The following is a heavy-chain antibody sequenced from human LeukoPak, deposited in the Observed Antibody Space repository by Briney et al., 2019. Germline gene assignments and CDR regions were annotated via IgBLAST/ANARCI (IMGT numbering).Heavy chain of an antibody. Sequence: ASVKVSCKASGGTFSSYAISWVRQAPGQGLEWMGRIIPILGIANYAQKFQGRVTITADKSTSTAYMELSSLRSEDTAVYYCANGYGSGSLGPRYYYYYGMDVWGQGTTVTVSS. V-gene: IGHV1-69*04. D-gene: IGHD3-10*01. J-gene: IGHJ6*02. CDR3: ANGYGSGSLGPRYYYYYGMDV. CDR2: IIPILGIA. CDR1: GGTFSSYA.